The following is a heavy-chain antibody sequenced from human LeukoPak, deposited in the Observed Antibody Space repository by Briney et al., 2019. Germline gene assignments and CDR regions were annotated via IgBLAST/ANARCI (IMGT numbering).Heavy chain of an antibody. D-gene: IGHD2-2*01. J-gene: IGHJ6*03. CDR1: GGSFSGYY. V-gene: IGHV4-34*01. CDR3: ARSIVEVPVRSYYYYMDV. CDR2: INHSGST. Sequence: SETLSLTCAVYGGSFSGYYWSWIRQPPGKGLEWIGEINHSGSTNYSPSLKSRVTISVDTSKNQFSLKLSSVTAADTAVYYCARSIVEVPVRSYYYYMDVWGKGTTVTVSS.